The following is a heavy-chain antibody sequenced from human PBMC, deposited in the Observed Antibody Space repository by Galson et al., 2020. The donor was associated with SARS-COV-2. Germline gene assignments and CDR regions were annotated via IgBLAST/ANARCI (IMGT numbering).Heavy chain of an antibody. CDR1: GFSVSNNY. Sequence: GGSLRLSCAASGFSVSNNYMSWVRQAPGKGLEWVSVIYTSGTTYYADSVKGRFTISRDNSNNTLYLQMNSLRADDTAVYYCAREVLSRPDIWGGLHYNGMDVWGQGTTVTVSS. D-gene: IGHD3-3*01. V-gene: IGHV3-66*01. J-gene: IGHJ6*02. CDR2: IYTSGTT. CDR3: AREVLSRPDIWGGLHYNGMDV.